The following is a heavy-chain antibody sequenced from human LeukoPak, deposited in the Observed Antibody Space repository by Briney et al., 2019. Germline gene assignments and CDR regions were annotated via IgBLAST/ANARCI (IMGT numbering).Heavy chain of an antibody. CDR1: GFSFSNYW. J-gene: IGHJ4*02. CDR2: IKQDGSQT. V-gene: IGHV3-7*05. Sequence: PGGSLRLSCAASGFSFSNYWMCWVRLIPGKGLEWVANIKQDGSQTHYVDSVKGRFTISRDNSKNSLFLQMNSLRAGDTAVYYCARFSGLGTNWGRDYWGQGTLVTVSS. D-gene: IGHD7-27*01. CDR3: ARFSGLGTNWGRDY.